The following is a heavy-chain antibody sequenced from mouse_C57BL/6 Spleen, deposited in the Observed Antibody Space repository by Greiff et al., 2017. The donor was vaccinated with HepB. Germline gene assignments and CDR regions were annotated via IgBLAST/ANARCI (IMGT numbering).Heavy chain of an antibody. V-gene: IGHV1-39*01. CDR1: GYSFTDYN. Sequence: LQESGPELVKPGASVKISCKASGYSFTDYNMNWVKQSNGKSLEWIGVINPNYGTTSYNQKFKGKATLTVDQSSSTAYMQLNSLTSEDSAVYYCARGGYGSSYKHYFDYWGQGTTLTVSS. CDR3: ARGGYGSSYKHYFDY. J-gene: IGHJ2*01. D-gene: IGHD1-1*01. CDR2: INPNYGTT.